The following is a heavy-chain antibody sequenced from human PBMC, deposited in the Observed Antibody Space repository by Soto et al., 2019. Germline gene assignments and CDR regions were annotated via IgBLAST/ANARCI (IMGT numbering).Heavy chain of an antibody. CDR1: GFTFSSYA. V-gene: IGHV3-23*01. CDR3: AKDLRGYSYGYYYYYYGMAV. Sequence: PGGSLRLSCAASGFTFSSYAMSWVRQAPGKGLEWVSAISGSGGSTYYADSVKGQFTISRDNSKNTLYLQMNSLRAEDTAVYYCAKDLRGYSYGYYYYYYGMAVWGQGTTVTVSS. CDR2: ISGSGGST. J-gene: IGHJ6*02. D-gene: IGHD5-18*01.